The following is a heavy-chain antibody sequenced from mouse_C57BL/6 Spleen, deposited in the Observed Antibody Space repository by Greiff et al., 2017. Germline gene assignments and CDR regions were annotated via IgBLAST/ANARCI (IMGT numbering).Heavy chain of an antibody. CDR1: GYTFTDYE. D-gene: IGHD2-10*01. CDR2: IDPETGGT. J-gene: IGHJ2*01. Sequence: QVQLQQSGAELVRPGASVTLSCKASGYTFTDYEMHWVKQTPVHGLEWIGAIDPETGGTAYNQKFKGKAILTADKSSSTAYMELRSLTSEDSAVYYCTRKAYSYFDYWGQGTTLTVSS. V-gene: IGHV1-15*01. CDR3: TRKAYSYFDY.